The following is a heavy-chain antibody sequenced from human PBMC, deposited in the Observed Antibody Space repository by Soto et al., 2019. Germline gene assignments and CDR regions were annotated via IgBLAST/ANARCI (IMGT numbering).Heavy chain of an antibody. CDR3: ARGLEYSTGWHYFDY. CDR1: GASFTTSA. Sequence: QVRLVQSGPEVRKPGFSVKVSCKASGASFTTSAVSWVRQAPGQGLEWMGGIVPIFGPEKYAPKFQGRLTICADESTNTFYMELGSLRSEDTAVYYCARGLEYSTGWHYFDYWGQGTLVTVSS. V-gene: IGHV1-69*01. CDR2: IVPIFGPE. J-gene: IGHJ4*02. D-gene: IGHD6-19*01.